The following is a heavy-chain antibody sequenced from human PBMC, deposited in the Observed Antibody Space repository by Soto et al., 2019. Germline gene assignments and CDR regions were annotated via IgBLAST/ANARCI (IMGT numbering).Heavy chain of an antibody. CDR3: ARERTGDFDY. CDR1: GYTFTSYY. Sequence: ASVKVSCKASGYTFTSYYMHWVRQAPGQGLEWMGIINPSAGSTNYAQKFQGRVTMTRDTSTSTVYMELSSLRSEDTALYYCARERTGDFDYGGQGTRFTVPQ. J-gene: IGHJ4*02. V-gene: IGHV1-46*01. CDR2: INPSAGST. D-gene: IGHD7-27*01.